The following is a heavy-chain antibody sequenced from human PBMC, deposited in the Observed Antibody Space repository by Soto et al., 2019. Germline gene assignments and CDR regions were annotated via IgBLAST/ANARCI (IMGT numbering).Heavy chain of an antibody. D-gene: IGHD1-7*01. CDR2: MNPNNGNT. Sequence: QVQLVQSGAEVKKPGASVKVSCKASGYTFTSYDINWVRQATGQGLEWMGWMNPNNGNTNYAQKLQGRVTMTTDTSTSTAYMELRSLRSDDTAVYYCALFELLGAFDIWGQGTMVTVSS. CDR1: GYTFTSYD. V-gene: IGHV1-18*01. CDR3: ALFELLGAFDI. J-gene: IGHJ3*02.